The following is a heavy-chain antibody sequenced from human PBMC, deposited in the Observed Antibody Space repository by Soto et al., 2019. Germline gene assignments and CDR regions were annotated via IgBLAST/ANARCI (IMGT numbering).Heavy chain of an antibody. CDR2: ISANNGYT. D-gene: IGHD1-26*01. J-gene: IGHJ4*02. CDR3: ARERKWEPILY. Sequence: QVQLVQSGAEVRKPGASVKVSCKASGYIFNNYAITWVRQAPGQGLEWVGWISANNGYTNYGHKFQDRVTMTADTSTRTVYMELRGLTSDDTAIYYCARERKWEPILYWGQRTLVTVSP. V-gene: IGHV1-18*01. CDR1: GYIFNNYA.